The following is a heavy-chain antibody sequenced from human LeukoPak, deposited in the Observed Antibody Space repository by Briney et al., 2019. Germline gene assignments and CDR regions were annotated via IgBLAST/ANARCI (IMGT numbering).Heavy chain of an antibody. J-gene: IGHJ3*02. CDR2: ISGSGGST. V-gene: IGHV3-23*01. CDR3: ARVRSSSSGWYFDAFDI. CDR1: GFTFSTYA. Sequence: GGSLRLSCAASGFTFSTYAMSWVRQAPGKGLEWVSAISGSGGSTYYADSVKGRFTISRDNSKNTLYLQMNSLRAEDTAVYYCARVRSSSSGWYFDAFDIWGQGTMVTVSS. D-gene: IGHD6-19*01.